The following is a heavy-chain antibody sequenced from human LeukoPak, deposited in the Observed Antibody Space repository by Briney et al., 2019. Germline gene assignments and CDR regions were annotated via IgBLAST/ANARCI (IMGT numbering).Heavy chain of an antibody. J-gene: IGHJ4*02. Sequence: GGSLSLSCAASGFTFSTYAVNWLRQAPGKGLEGVSAIYSSGGTTYYADTVKGRFSISRDNSKNTLYLRMKSLRAEDTAIYYCAKDWNAWPTNFDSWGQGTLVTVSA. CDR3: AKDWNAWPTNFDS. CDR1: GFTFSTYA. CDR2: IYSSGGTT. D-gene: IGHD5-24*01. V-gene: IGHV3-23*01.